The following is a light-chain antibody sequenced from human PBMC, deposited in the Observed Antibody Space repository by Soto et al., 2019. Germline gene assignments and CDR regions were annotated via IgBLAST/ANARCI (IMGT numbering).Light chain of an antibody. CDR2: VAS. V-gene: IGKV1-39*01. J-gene: IGKJ1*01. Sequence: DIQMNQSPSSLCASVGDSLTICCRASQYISTYLNWYPKKPGKAPKLLIYVASNLQSGVPSRFSGSGSGTDFALTVSSLQPEYIATYYCQESYSTSFGQGTKVDIK. CDR3: QESYSTS. CDR1: QYISTY.